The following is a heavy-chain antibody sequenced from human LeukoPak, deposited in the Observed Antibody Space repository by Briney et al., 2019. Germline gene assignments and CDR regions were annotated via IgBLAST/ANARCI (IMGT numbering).Heavy chain of an antibody. CDR1: GFTFSSYA. D-gene: IGHD2-15*01. V-gene: IGHV3-30-3*01. Sequence: GGSLRLSCAAAGFTFSSYAMHWVRQAPGKGLEWVAVISYEGSNKYYADSVKGRFTISRDNSKNTLYLQMNSLRAEDTAVYYCARVGNCSGGSCYFDYWGQGTLVTVSS. CDR3: ARVGNCSGGSCYFDY. J-gene: IGHJ4*02. CDR2: ISYEGSNK.